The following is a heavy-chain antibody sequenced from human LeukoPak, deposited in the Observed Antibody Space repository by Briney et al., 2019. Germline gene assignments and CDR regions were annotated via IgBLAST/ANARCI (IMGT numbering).Heavy chain of an antibody. CDR2: INAGNGNT. D-gene: IGHD2-15*01. Sequence: PGASVKVSCKASGYTFTSYAMHWVRQAPGQRLEWMGWINAGNGNTKYSQKFQGRVTITRDTSASTAYMELSSLRSEDTAVYYCARVVGFALGYCSGGSCPSDAFDIWGQGTMVTVSS. CDR3: ARVVGFALGYCSGGSCPSDAFDI. V-gene: IGHV1-3*01. CDR1: GYTFTSYA. J-gene: IGHJ3*02.